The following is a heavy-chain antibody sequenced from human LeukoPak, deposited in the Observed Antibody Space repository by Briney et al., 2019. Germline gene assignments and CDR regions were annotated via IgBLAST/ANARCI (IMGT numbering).Heavy chain of an antibody. CDR3: ARGRIAAAGTKTPDAFDI. CDR1: GYTSTGYY. J-gene: IGHJ3*02. D-gene: IGHD6-13*01. CDR2: MNPNSGNT. Sequence: GASVKVSCKASGYTSTGYYMHWVRQAPGQGLEWMGWMNPNSGNTGYAQKFQGRVTMTRNTSISTAYMELSSLRSEDTAVYYCARGRIAAAGTKTPDAFDIWGQGTMATVSS. V-gene: IGHV1-8*02.